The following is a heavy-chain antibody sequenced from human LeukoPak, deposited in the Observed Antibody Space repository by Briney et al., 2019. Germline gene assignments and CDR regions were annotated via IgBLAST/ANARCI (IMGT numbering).Heavy chain of an antibody. CDR3: ARSPSWAVAGSDFDY. Sequence: PGGSLRLSCAASGFTFSSYSMNWVRQAPGKGLEWVSSISSSSSYIYYADSVKGRFTISRDNAKNSLYLQMNSLRAEDTAVYYCARSPSWAVAGSDFDYWGQGTQVTVSS. D-gene: IGHD6-19*01. CDR1: GFTFSSYS. V-gene: IGHV3-21*01. CDR2: ISSSSSYI. J-gene: IGHJ4*02.